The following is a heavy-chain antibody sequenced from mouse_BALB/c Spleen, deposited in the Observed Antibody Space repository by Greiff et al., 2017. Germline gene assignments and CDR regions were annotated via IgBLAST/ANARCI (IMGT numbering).Heavy chain of an antibody. CDR3: ARFGGYGYYFDY. J-gene: IGHJ2*01. D-gene: IGHD2-2*01. CDR1: GYSFTSYY. CDR2: IDPFNGGT. V-gene: IGHV1S135*01. Sequence: VQLQQSGPELMKPGASVKISCKASGYSFTSYYMHWVKQSHGKSLEWIGYIDPFNGGTSYNQKFKGKATLTVDKSSSTAYMHLSSLTSEDSAVYYCARFGGYGYYFDYWGQGTTLTVSS.